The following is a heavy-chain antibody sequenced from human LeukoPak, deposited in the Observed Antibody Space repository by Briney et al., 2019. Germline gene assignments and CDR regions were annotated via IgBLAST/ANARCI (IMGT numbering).Heavy chain of an antibody. Sequence: ASVKVSCKASGYTFTGYYMHWVRQAPGQGLEWMGWINPNSGGTNYAQKFQGRVTMTRDTSISTAYMELSRLRSDDTAVYYCARDHYSSGWYVYYYYYMDVWGKGTTVTISS. CDR3: ARDHYSSGWYVYYYYYMDV. J-gene: IGHJ6*03. CDR1: GYTFTGYY. D-gene: IGHD6-19*01. CDR2: INPNSGGT. V-gene: IGHV1-2*02.